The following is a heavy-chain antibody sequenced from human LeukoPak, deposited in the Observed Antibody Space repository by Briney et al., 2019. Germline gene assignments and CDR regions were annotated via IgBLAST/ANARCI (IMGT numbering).Heavy chain of an antibody. V-gene: IGHV4-34*01. CDR1: GGSFSGYY. J-gene: IGHJ1*01. Sequence: SETPSLTCAVYGGSFSGYYWSWIRQPPGKGLEWIGEINHSGSTNYNPSLKSRVTISVDTSKNQFSLKLSSVTAADTAVYYCARSPPRYYDILTGYYRYFQHWGQGTLVTVSS. CDR2: INHSGST. D-gene: IGHD3-9*01. CDR3: ARSPPRYYDILTGYYRYFQH.